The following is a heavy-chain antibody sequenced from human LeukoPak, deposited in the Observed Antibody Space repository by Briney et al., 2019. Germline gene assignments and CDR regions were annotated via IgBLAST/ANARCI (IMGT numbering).Heavy chain of an antibody. V-gene: IGHV3-53*01. CDR1: GFTVSSNY. J-gene: IGHJ4*02. Sequence: GGSLRLSCAASGFTVSSNYMSWVRQAPGKGLEWVSVIYSGGSTYYADSVKGRFTISRDNSKNTLYLQMNSLRAEDTAVYYCASGRDYDFWSGPDYWGQGTLVTVSS. CDR3: ASGRDYDFWSGPDY. D-gene: IGHD3-3*01. CDR2: IYSGGST.